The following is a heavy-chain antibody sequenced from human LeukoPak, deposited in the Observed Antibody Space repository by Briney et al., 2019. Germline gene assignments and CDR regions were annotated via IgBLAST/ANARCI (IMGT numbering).Heavy chain of an antibody. CDR2: TSSNGGST. D-gene: IGHD3-22*01. V-gene: IGHV3-64*01. J-gene: IGHJ4*02. CDR3: ARGGLHYYDSSGLPFDY. Sequence: GSLRLSCAASGFTFSSYAMHWVRQAPGKRLEYVSATSSNGGSTYYANSVKGRFTISRDNSKYTLYLQRGSLRAEDMAVYYCARGGLHYYDSSGLPFDYWGQGTLVTVSS. CDR1: GFTFSSYA.